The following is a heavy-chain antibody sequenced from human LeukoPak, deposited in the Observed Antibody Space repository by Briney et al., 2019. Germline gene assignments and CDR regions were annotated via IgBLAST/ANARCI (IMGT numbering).Heavy chain of an antibody. CDR2: IFADGITT. Sequence: GGSLRLSCEAPEFNFFSYGMQWVRQAPGKGLVWVSRIFADGITTSYADSVKGRFTISRDNAKNTLYLQMNSLRAEDTAVYYCARELPREVTLDYWGQGTLVTVSP. V-gene: IGHV3-74*01. J-gene: IGHJ4*01. CDR1: EFNFFSYG. D-gene: IGHD2-21*02. CDR3: ARELPREVTLDY.